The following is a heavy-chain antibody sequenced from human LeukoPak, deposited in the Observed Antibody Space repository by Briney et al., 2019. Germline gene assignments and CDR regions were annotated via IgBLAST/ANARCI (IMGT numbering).Heavy chain of an antibody. CDR1: GDSISNYY. CDR3: ARYAYDSSGYYSLDY. D-gene: IGHD3-22*01. V-gene: IGHV4-59*01. Sequence: SETLSLTCTVSGDSISNYYWSWIRQPPGKGLEWIGYIYYSGTTNYTPSLKSRVTISVDTSKTQFSLKLSSVTAADTAVYYCARYAYDSSGYYSLDYWGQGTLVTVSS. CDR2: IYYSGTT. J-gene: IGHJ4*02.